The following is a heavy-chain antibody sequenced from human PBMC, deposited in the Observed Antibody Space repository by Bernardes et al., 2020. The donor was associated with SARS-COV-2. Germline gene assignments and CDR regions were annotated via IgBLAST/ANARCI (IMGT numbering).Heavy chain of an antibody. CDR3: AGGGRGDRLAR. Sequence: TLSLTCAVYGGSFSDYYWSWIRPSPGKGLDWIGEINLSGDINYNPSLNSRVTISVDTSRNQFSLSLTSMTDADTAVYYCAGGGRGDRLARWGQGTLVTVSS. CDR1: GGSFSDYY. D-gene: IGHD3-16*02. J-gene: IGHJ4*02. V-gene: IGHV4-34*01. CDR2: INLSGDI.